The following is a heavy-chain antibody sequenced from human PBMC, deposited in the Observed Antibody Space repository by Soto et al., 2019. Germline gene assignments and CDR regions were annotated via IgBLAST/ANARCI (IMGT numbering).Heavy chain of an antibody. CDR2: IYPGDSDT. V-gene: IGHV5-51*01. CDR1: GYSFTSYW. D-gene: IGHD3-3*01. CDR3: ARTTYYDFWSGYYKSQYYYYGMDV. Sequence: GESLKISCKGSGYSFTSYWIGWVRQMPGKGLEWMGIIYPGDSDTRYSPSFQGQVTISADKSISTAYLQWSSLKAPDTAMYYCARTTYYDFWSGYYKSQYYYYGMDVWGQGTTVTVSS. J-gene: IGHJ6*02.